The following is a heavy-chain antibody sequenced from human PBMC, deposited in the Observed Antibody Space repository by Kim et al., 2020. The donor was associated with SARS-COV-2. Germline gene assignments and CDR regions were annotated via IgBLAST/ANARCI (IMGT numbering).Heavy chain of an antibody. J-gene: IGHJ4*02. D-gene: IGHD6-13*01. CDR1: GCSISSYY. CDR3: ARDSGAAAGIIFDY. CDR2: IYYSGST. V-gene: IGHV4-59*01. Sequence: SETLSLTCTVSGCSISSYYWSWIRQPPGKGLEWIGYIYYSGSTNYNPSLKSRVTISVDTSKNQFSLKLSSVTAADTSVYYCARDSGAAAGIIFDYWGQGT.